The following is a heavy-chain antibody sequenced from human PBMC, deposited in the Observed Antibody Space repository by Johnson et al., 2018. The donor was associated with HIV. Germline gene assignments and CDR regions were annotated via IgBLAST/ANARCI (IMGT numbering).Heavy chain of an antibody. CDR3: ARENWGQRMNAFDI. J-gene: IGHJ3*02. D-gene: IGHD7-27*01. CDR1: GFTFSSYA. CDR2: ISYDGSNK. Sequence: QMQLVESGGGLVQPGGSLRLSCAASGFTFSSYAMHWVRQAPGKGLEWVAVISYDGSNKYYADSVKGRFTISRDNSKNTLYLQMNSLRAEDTAVYYCARENWGQRMNAFDIWGQGTMVTVSS. V-gene: IGHV3-30*04.